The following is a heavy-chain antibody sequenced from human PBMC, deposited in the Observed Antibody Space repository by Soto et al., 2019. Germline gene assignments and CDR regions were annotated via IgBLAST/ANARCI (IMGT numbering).Heavy chain of an antibody. J-gene: IGHJ4*02. CDR2: VNPNNGDT. CDR3: AKVSRKGSAIDFDY. CDR1: GYTFSNYD. Sequence: QVQLVQSGAELNKPGASVKVSCKASGYTFSNYDMNWVRQATGQGPEWIGWVNPNNGDTGYAQKFQGRVTLTTDISTTTAYMELTSLRPEDTAIYYCAKVSRKGSAIDFDYWGQGTLITVSS. D-gene: IGHD3-10*01. V-gene: IGHV1-8*01.